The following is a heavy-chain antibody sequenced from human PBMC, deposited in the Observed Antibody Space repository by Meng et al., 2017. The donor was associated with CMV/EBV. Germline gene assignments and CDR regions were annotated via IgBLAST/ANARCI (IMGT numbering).Heavy chain of an antibody. CDR2: MNPNSGNT. V-gene: IGHV1-8*03. CDR1: GYTFTSYD. D-gene: IGHD5-12*01. J-gene: IGHJ6*02. Sequence: ASVKVSCKASGYTFTSYDINWVRQATGQGLEWMGWMNPNSGNTGYAQKFQGRVTITRNTSISTAYMELSSLRSEDTAVYYCASFAATTPEYYGMDVWGQGTTVTVSS. CDR3: ASFAATTPEYYGMDV.